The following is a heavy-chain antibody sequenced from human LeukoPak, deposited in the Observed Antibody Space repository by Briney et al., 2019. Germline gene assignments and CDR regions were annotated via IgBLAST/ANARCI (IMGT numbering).Heavy chain of an antibody. J-gene: IGHJ6*02. CDR2: INHNGNVN. Sequence: GGSLRLSCAASGFTFNNHWMSWVRQAPGKGLEWVASINHNGNVNYYVDSVKGRFTISRDNAKNSLYLQMSNLRAEDTAVYFCARGGGLDVWGQGATVTVSS. CDR3: ARGGGLDV. V-gene: IGHV3-7*03. CDR1: GFTFNNHW. D-gene: IGHD3-16*01.